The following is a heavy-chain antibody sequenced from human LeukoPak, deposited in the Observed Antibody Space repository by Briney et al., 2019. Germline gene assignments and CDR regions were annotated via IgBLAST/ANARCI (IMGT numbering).Heavy chain of an antibody. Sequence: ASAKVSCKASGYTFTSYDINWVRQATGQGLEWMGWMNPNSGNTGYAQKFQGRVTMTRNTSISTAYMELSSLRSEDTAVYYCARSAARREANYYYYMDVWGKGTTVTVSS. CDR3: ARSAARREANYYYYMDV. CDR2: MNPNSGNT. D-gene: IGHD6-6*01. CDR1: GYTFTSYD. V-gene: IGHV1-8*01. J-gene: IGHJ6*03.